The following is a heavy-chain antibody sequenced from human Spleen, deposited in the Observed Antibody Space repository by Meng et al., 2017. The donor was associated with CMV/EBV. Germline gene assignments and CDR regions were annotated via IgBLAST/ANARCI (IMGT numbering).Heavy chain of an antibody. J-gene: IGHJ4*02. D-gene: IGHD6-13*01. CDR3: ARLDNLGTASFDY. V-gene: IGHV4-38-2*02. CDR1: GYSISNGYY. CDR2: IYHSGST. Sequence: SETLSLTCTVSGYSISNGYYWGWIRQPPGKGLEWIGSIYHSGSTYYNPSLKSRVTISVDTSKNQFSLKLSSVTAADTAVHYCARLDNLGTASFDYWDQGTLVTVSS.